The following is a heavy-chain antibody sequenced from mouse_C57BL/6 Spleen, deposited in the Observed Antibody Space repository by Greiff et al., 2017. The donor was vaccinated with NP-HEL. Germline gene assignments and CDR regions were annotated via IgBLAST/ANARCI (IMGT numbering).Heavy chain of an antibody. J-gene: IGHJ4*01. CDR1: GFTFSNYW. V-gene: IGHV6-3*01. CDR2: IRLKSDNYAT. Sequence: EVKLMESGGGLVQPGGSMKLSCVASGFTFSNYWMNWVRQSPEKGLEWVAQIRLKSDNYATHYAESVKGRFTISRDDSKSSVYLQMNNLTAEDTGIYYCTEAYYSNLYAMDYWGQGTSVTVSS. D-gene: IGHD2-5*01. CDR3: TEAYYSNLYAMDY.